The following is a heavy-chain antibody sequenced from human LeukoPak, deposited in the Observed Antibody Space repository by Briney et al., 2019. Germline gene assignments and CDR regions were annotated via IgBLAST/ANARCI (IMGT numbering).Heavy chain of an antibody. CDR3: AREGITGTTQDYYGMDV. CDR1: GYTFTGYY. J-gene: IGHJ6*02. Sequence: ASVTVSCKASGYTFTGYYMHWVRQAPGQGLEWMGWINPNSGGTNYAQKFQGRVTMTRDTSISTAYMELSRLRSDDTAVYYCAREGITGTTQDYYGMDVWGQGTTVTVSS. D-gene: IGHD1-7*01. CDR2: INPNSGGT. V-gene: IGHV1-2*02.